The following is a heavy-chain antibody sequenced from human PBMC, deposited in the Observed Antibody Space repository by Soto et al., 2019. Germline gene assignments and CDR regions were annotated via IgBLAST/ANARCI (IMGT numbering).Heavy chain of an antibody. D-gene: IGHD6-13*01. CDR1: GFTFSGSA. Sequence: GGSLRLSCAASGFTFSGSAMHWVRQASGKGLEWVGRIRSKANSYATAYAASVKGRFTISRDDSKNTAYLQMNSLKTEDTAVYCCTRQIYSSSWSNDAFDIWGQGTMVTVSS. J-gene: IGHJ3*02. CDR3: TRQIYSSSWSNDAFDI. CDR2: IRSKANSYAT. V-gene: IGHV3-73*01.